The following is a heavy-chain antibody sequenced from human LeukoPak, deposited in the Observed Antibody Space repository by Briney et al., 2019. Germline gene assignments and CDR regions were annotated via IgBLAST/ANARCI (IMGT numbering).Heavy chain of an antibody. V-gene: IGHV3-48*03. CDR1: GFTFSSYE. J-gene: IGHJ3*02. CDR3: ARETMGVGGDALDI. D-gene: IGHD3-22*01. Sequence: GGSLRLSCAASGFTFSSYEMNWVRQAPGKGLEWVSYISGSGSTIYYGDSVKGRFTISRDNAKNSLNLQMNSLRAEDTAVYYCARETMGVGGDALDIWGQGTMVTVSS. CDR2: ISGSGSTI.